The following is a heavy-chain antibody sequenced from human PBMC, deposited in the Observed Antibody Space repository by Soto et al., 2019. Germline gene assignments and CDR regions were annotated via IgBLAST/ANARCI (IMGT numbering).Heavy chain of an antibody. V-gene: IGHV3-30*04. Sequence: GGSLRFSCAASGFTFSRYAIHWVRQAPGKGLEWVAVISRDGSNKYYVDSVKGRFTISRDNSKNTLYLQMNRLRDEDTAVYYCARSRNSAVADSFDFWGQGTLVTVSS. CDR1: GFTFSRYA. J-gene: IGHJ4*02. CDR2: ISRDGSNK. D-gene: IGHD3-10*01. CDR3: ARSRNSAVADSFDF.